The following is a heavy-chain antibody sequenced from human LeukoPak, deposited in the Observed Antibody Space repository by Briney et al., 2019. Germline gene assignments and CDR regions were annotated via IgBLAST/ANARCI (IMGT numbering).Heavy chain of an antibody. J-gene: IGHJ4*02. Sequence: GASVKVSCKASGYTFTNYGISWVRQAPGQGLEWMGWIGAYNGNTNYAQKLQGRVTMTTDTSTSTAYMELRSLRSDDTAVYYCARDTYYDCSGYSGEFDYWGQGTLVTVSS. CDR1: GYTFTNYG. CDR2: IGAYNGNT. V-gene: IGHV1-18*01. D-gene: IGHD3-22*01. CDR3: ARDTYYDCSGYSGEFDY.